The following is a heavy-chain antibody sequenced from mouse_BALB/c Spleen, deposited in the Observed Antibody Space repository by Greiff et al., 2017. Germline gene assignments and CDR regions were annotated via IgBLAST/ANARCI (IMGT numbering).Heavy chain of an antibody. Sequence: VQLVESGAELARPGASVKMSCKASGYTFTSYTMHSVKQRPGQGLEWIGYINPSSGYTNYNQKFKDKATLTADKSSSTAYMQLSSLTSEDSAVYYCARGGSTEDFDYWGQGTTLTVSS. CDR2: INPSSGYT. D-gene: IGHD1-1*01. CDR3: ARGGSTEDFDY. CDR1: GYTFTSYT. V-gene: IGHV1-4*01. J-gene: IGHJ2*01.